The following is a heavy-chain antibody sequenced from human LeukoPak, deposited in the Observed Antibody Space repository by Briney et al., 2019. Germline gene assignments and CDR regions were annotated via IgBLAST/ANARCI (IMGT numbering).Heavy chain of an antibody. CDR2: IYYSGST. D-gene: IGHD3-3*01. Sequence: SETLSLTCTVSGGSISSYYWSWIRQPPGKGLEWIGYIYYSGSTNYNPSLKSRVTISVDTSKNQFSLKLSSVTAADTAMYYCAKNYDFWSGYFDYWGQGTLVTVSS. CDR3: AKNYDFWSGYFDY. V-gene: IGHV4-59*01. J-gene: IGHJ4*02. CDR1: GGSISSYY.